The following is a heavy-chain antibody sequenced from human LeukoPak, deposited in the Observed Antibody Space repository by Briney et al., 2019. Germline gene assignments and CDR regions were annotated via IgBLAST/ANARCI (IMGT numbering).Heavy chain of an antibody. CDR2: TYSRAST. CDR1: GGPMSRHH. J-gene: IGHJ4*02. Sequence: PWETLSLTCTVCGGPMSRHHWSGLPQPTGKGRELIEYTYSRASTNYNPSLKRRVLISVDTSKNQVSLTLRSVPAAATAMYYCARLPSGSYYFDYGGQGTLVTVPS. V-gene: IGHV4-59*08. CDR3: ARLPSGSYYFDY. D-gene: IGHD1-26*01.